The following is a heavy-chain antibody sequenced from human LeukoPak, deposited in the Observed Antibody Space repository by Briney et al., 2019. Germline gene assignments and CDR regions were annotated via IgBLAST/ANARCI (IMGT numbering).Heavy chain of an antibody. CDR1: GFTFSSYS. D-gene: IGHD6-19*01. J-gene: IGHJ4*02. V-gene: IGHV3-21*01. CDR3: ARGPSGRGLIGYYFDY. Sequence: GGSLRLSCAASGFTFSSYSMNWVRQAPGKGLEWVSSISSSSSYIYYADSVKGRFTISRDNAKNSLYLQMNSLRAEDTAVYYCARGPSGRGLIGYYFDYWGQGTLVTVSS. CDR2: ISSSSSYI.